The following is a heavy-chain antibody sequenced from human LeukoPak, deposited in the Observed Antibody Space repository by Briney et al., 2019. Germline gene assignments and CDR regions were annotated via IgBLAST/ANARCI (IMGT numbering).Heavy chain of an antibody. CDR3: ARAGGYNYGLDY. V-gene: IGHV4-4*07. J-gene: IGHJ4*02. Sequence: SETLSPTCTASGGSISIYYWSWIRQPAGKGLEWIGRIYGSGSTNYNPSLKSRVTMSVDTSKNQFSLKLSSVTAADTAVYFCARAGGYNYGLDYWGQGILVTVSS. D-gene: IGHD5-18*01. CDR2: IYGSGST. CDR1: GGSISIYY.